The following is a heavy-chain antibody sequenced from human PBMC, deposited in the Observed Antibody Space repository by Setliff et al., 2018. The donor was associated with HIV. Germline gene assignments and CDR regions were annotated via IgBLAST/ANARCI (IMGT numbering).Heavy chain of an antibody. V-gene: IGHV4-39*07. D-gene: IGHD3-22*01. CDR2: IYYSGST. CDR3: AVRRYYDSTGYYDY. CDR1: GGSISTGGYY. Sequence: LSLTCTVSGGSISTGGYYWSWIRQPPGKGLEWIGSIYYSGSTYYNPSLKSRVTISVDKSKNQFSLKLTSVTAADTAVYYCAVRRYYDSTGYYDYWGQGTLVTVSS. J-gene: IGHJ4*02.